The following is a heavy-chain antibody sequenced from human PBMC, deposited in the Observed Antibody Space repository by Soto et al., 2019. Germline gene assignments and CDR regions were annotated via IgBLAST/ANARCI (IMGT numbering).Heavy chain of an antibody. CDR3: ARGKRNNAFDI. D-gene: IGHD1-1*01. Sequence: GGSLRLSCAASGFTFSDHYMDWVRQAPGKGLEWVGRTRNKASSYTTEYAASVKGRITITRDESKNSLYLQMNSMKTEDTAVYYCARGKRNNAFDIWGQGTMVTVSS. CDR2: TRNKASSYTT. J-gene: IGHJ3*02. CDR1: GFTFSDHY. V-gene: IGHV3-72*01.